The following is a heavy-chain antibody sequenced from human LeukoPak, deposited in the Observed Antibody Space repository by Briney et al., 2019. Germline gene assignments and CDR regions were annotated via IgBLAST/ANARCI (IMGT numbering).Heavy chain of an antibody. D-gene: IGHD3-16*01. Sequence: GGSLRLSCVASGFTFSSYALFWVRQAPGKGLEWLAVISNGGSQEYYADSLRGRFSIARDNSKNTLFLDMNSLTGEDTAIYYCAREAEIRRNFYYMDVWGQGTTVTVSS. J-gene: IGHJ6*03. CDR1: GFTFSSYA. CDR2: ISNGGSQE. V-gene: IGHV3-30*01. CDR3: AREAEIRRNFYYMDV.